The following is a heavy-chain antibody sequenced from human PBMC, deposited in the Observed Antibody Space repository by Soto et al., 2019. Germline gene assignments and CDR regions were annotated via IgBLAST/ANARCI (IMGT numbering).Heavy chain of an antibody. CDR1: GFTFSSYW. D-gene: IGHD3-9*01. CDR3: ASYDILTGYSFDY. V-gene: IGHV3-7*01. J-gene: IGHJ4*02. Sequence: EVQLVESGGGLVQPGGSLRLSCAASGFTFSSYWMSWVRQAPGKGLEWVANIKQDGSEKYYVDSVKGRFTISRDNAKNSLYLQMNSLRAEDTDVYYCASYDILTGYSFDYWGQGTLVTVSS. CDR2: IKQDGSEK.